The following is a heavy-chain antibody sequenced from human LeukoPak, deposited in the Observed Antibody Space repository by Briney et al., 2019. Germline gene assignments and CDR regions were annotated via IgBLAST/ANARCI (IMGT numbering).Heavy chain of an antibody. Sequence: GGSLRHSCAAPGYTSSSYAMSWGRQAPGKGVEWGSPLSGSGGSTYYADSVKGRFTVSRDNSKNTLYLQMNRLRAEDTAVYYCAKDRGYYGSGSYPPPTDYWGQGTLVTVSS. CDR3: AKDRGYYGSGSYPPPTDY. CDR2: LSGSGGST. J-gene: IGHJ4*02. V-gene: IGHV3-23*01. D-gene: IGHD3-10*01. CDR1: GYTSSSYA.